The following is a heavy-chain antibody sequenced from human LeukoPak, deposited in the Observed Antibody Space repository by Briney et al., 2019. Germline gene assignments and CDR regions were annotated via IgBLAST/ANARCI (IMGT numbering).Heavy chain of an antibody. CDR1: GGSISSGSYY. D-gene: IGHD1-26*01. CDR3: ARQRGSYAPDY. CDR2: IYTSGST. Sequence: PSETLSLTCTVSGGSISSGSYYWSWIRQPPGKGLEWIGRIYTSGSTNYNPSLKSRVTISVDTSKNQFSLKLSSVTAADTAVYYCARQRGSYAPDYWGQGTLVTVSS. J-gene: IGHJ4*02. V-gene: IGHV4-61*02.